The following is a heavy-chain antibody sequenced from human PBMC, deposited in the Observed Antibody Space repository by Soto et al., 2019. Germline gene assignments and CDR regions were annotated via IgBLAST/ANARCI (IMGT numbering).Heavy chain of an antibody. V-gene: IGHV4-4*07. CDR2: IYTTGSS. CDR3: AGAAYNYGPFDS. J-gene: IGHJ4*02. D-gene: IGHD5-18*01. CDR1: GDSTSTYS. Sequence: QVQLQESGPGLVKPSETLSLTCTFSGDSTSTYSCNWIRQPAGKGLEWIGRIYTTGSSNYNPSLESRIAISVDTSKNQFFLKLSSVTAADTAVYYCAGAAYNYGPFDSWGQGTLVTVSS.